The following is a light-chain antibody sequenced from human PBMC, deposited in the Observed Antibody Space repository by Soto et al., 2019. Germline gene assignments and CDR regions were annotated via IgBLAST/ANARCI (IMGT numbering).Light chain of an antibody. CDR3: QKNYSPPLT. CDR1: QTITTS. Sequence: DLEMTQSPSSLSSSSGDSVTITCRTSQTITTSLDWYRQKTGKAPDLLIYAESTLPSGIPYRFGGSGSGTDLNLTITGLQPEDFATYYCQKNYSPPLTCGQGTRLEIK. J-gene: IGKJ5*01. V-gene: IGKV1-39*01. CDR2: AES.